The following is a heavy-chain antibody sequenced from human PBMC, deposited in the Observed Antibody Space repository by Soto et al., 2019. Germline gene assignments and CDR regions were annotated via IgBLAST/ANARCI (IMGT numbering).Heavy chain of an antibody. V-gene: IGHV6-1*01. Sequence: SQTLSLTCAISGDSVSSNSAAWNWIRQSPSRGLEWLGRTYYRSKWYNDYAVSVKSRITINPDTSKNQFSLQLNSVTPEDTAVYYCARDRNVDYYGSVSIDRYYYYGMDVWGQGTTVTVSS. D-gene: IGHD3-10*01. CDR3: ARDRNVDYYGSVSIDRYYYYGMDV. J-gene: IGHJ6*02. CDR2: TYYRSKWYN. CDR1: GDSVSSNSAA.